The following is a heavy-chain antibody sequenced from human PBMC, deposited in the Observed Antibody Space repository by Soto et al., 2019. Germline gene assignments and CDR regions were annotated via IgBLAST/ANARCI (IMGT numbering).Heavy chain of an antibody. V-gene: IGHV3-21*06. D-gene: IGHD3-16*01. Sequence: GGSLRLSCTASGFTFSNYIMTWVRQPPGKGLEWVASLSSGSRYVYYADSVKGRFTISRDDARNSVFLQMNNVRAKDAAVYYCVRGGSSRSYWGRGTLVTVSS. J-gene: IGHJ4*02. CDR1: GFTFSNYI. CDR2: LSSGSRYV. CDR3: VRGGSSRSY.